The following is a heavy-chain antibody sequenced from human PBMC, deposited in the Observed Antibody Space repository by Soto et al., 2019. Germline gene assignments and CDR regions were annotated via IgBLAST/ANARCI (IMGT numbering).Heavy chain of an antibody. CDR2: VSGDGSST. D-gene: IGHD6-6*01. J-gene: IGHJ3*02. CDR3: ARDRSDSSRADSFDI. CDR1: GFTFRSYW. V-gene: IGHV3-74*01. Sequence: GGSLRLSCAASGFTFRSYWMHWVRQDPGKGLVWVSRVSGDGSSTNYVESVKGRFTISRDNAKNTVYLQMNNLRAEDTAVYYCARDRSDSSRADSFDIWGPGTMVTVSS.